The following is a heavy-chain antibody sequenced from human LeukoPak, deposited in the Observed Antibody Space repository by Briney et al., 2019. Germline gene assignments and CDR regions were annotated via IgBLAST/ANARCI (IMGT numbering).Heavy chain of an antibody. CDR3: ASNYDSSGYSYFDY. Sequence: PGRSLRLSCAASGFTFSSYGMHWVRQAPGKGLEWVAVISYDGSNKYYADSVKGRFTISRDNSQNTLYLQMITLRAEDTAVYYCASNYDSSGYSYFDYWGQGTLVTVSS. CDR1: GFTFSSYG. D-gene: IGHD3-22*01. CDR2: ISYDGSNK. V-gene: IGHV3-30*03. J-gene: IGHJ4*02.